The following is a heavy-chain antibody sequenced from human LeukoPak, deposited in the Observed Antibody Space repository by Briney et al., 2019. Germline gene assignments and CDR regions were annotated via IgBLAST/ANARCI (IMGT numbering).Heavy chain of an antibody. D-gene: IGHD4-11*01. CDR3: ARQGVYRDFDY. CDR1: GYSFTSYW. J-gene: IGHJ4*02. Sequence: GESLQISCKGSGYSFTSYWIGWGRQMPGKSREWMGIIYPGDSDTRYSPSFQGQVTISADKSISTAYLQWSSLKASDTAMYYCARQGVYRDFDYWGQGTLVTVSS. V-gene: IGHV5-51*01. CDR2: IYPGDSDT.